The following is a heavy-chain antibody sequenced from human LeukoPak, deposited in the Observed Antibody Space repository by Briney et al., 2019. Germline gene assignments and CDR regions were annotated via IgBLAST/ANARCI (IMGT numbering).Heavy chain of an antibody. J-gene: IGHJ3*02. V-gene: IGHV3-30-3*01. CDR1: GFTFSTYA. CDR2: TSYDGSNK. D-gene: IGHD6-13*01. CDR3: ASPMAAAYAFDI. Sequence: GGSLRLSCAASGFTFSTYAMHWVRQAPGKGLEWVAVTSYDGSNKYYADSVKGRFTISRDNSKNTLYLQMNSLRAEDTAVYFCASPMAAAYAFDIWGQGTMVTVSS.